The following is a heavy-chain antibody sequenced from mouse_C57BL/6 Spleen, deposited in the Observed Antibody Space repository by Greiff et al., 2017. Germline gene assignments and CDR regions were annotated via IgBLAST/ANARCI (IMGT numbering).Heavy chain of an antibody. J-gene: IGHJ1*03. V-gene: IGHV1-82*01. CDR3: ARSRYYGSSYWYFDV. Sequence: QVQLQQSGPELVKPGASVKISCKASGYAFSSSWMNWVKQRPGKGLEWIGRIYPGDGDTNYNGKFKGKATLTADKSSSTAYMQLSSLTSEDSAVYCCARSRYYGSSYWYFDVWGTGTTVTVSS. D-gene: IGHD1-1*01. CDR2: IYPGDGDT. CDR1: GYAFSSSW.